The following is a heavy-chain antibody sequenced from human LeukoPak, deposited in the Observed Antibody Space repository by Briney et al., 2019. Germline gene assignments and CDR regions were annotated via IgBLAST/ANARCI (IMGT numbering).Heavy chain of an antibody. CDR1: GFSVSNNY. D-gene: IGHD5-18*01. J-gene: IGHJ2*01. Sequence: GGSLRLSCAASGFSVSNNYMSWVRQAPGKGLEWVSIISGSGGSTSYADSVKGRFTISRDNSKNTLYLQMNSLRLEDTALYYCAKDADTATIIYWYFDLWGRGTLVTVSS. CDR3: AKDADTATIIYWYFDL. CDR2: ISGSGGST. V-gene: IGHV3-66*02.